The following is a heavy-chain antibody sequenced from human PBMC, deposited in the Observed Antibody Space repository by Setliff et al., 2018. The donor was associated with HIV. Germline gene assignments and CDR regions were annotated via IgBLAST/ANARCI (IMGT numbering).Heavy chain of an antibody. D-gene: IGHD2-15*01. V-gene: IGHV4-59*11. J-gene: IGHJ3*02. CDR2: IFYSGST. CDR1: GGSINGHY. CDR3: ARGGALAAPDEAFDI. Sequence: SETLSLTCTVSGGSINGHYWSWIRQPPGKELEWIGSIFYSGSTNYNPSLKSRATISVDTSKNQFSLKLRSVTASDTSVYYCARGGALAAPDEAFDIWGQGTMVTVSS.